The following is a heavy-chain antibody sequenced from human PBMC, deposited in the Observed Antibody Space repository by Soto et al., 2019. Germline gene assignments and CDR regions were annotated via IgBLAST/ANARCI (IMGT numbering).Heavy chain of an antibody. CDR2: ISSGTTTI. J-gene: IGHJ4*01. CDR3: ARDHYCDYIFDY. D-gene: IGHD4-17*01. CDR1: GFTFSSYS. V-gene: IGHV3-48*02. Sequence: EVQLVESGGGFVQPGGSLRLSCAASGFTFSSYSMNWVRQAPGKGLEWVSYISSGTTTIYYADSVKGRFTISRDNAKNSLYLQMNSLRDEDTAVYYCARDHYCDYIFDYWGHGTLVTVSS.